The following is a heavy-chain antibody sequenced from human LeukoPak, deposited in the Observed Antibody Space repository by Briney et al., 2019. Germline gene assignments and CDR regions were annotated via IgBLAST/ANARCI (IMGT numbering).Heavy chain of an antibody. J-gene: IGHJ3*02. CDR1: GGSFSGYY. D-gene: IGHD3-22*01. CDR3: ARGPYYYDSSGYPPLAFDI. Sequence: SETLSLTCAVYGGSFSGYYWSWIRQPPGKGLEWIGEINHSGSTNYNPSLKSRVTISVDTSKNQFSLKLSSVTAADTAVYYCARGPYYYDSSGYPPLAFDIWGQGTMVTVSS. V-gene: IGHV4-34*01. CDR2: INHSGST.